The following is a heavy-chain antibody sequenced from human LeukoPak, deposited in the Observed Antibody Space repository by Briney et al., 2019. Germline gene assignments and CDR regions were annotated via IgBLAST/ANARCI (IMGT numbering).Heavy chain of an antibody. CDR3: ATEMTSIVLDS. CDR1: GHTLSELP. J-gene: IGHJ4*02. D-gene: IGHD5-24*01. Sequence: ASVKVSCKFSGHTLSELPMYWVRQAPGKGLEWMGGFDPENDERIYAQNFRNRFTMTEDTSTDTAYMELTTLTSEDTAVYYCATEMTSIVLDSWGQGTLVTVSS. V-gene: IGHV1-24*01. CDR2: FDPENDER.